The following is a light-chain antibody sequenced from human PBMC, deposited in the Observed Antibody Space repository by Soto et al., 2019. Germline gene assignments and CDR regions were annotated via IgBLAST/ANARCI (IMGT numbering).Light chain of an antibody. Sequence: QSALTQPASVSGSPGQSITISCTGTSSDVGAYNFVSRYQQHPGKVPKLMIFDVSSRPSGVSDRFSGSKSGNTASLTISGLQAEDEGDYYCSSYTSSSTHVFGSGTKVTVL. CDR3: SSYTSSSTHV. V-gene: IGLV2-14*03. J-gene: IGLJ1*01. CDR2: DVS. CDR1: SSDVGAYNF.